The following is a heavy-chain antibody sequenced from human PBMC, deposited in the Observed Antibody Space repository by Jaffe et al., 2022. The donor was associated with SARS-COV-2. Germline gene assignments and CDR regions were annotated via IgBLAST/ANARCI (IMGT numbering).Heavy chain of an antibody. CDR2: INHSGST. V-gene: IGHV4-34*01. Sequence: QVQLQQWGAGLLKPSETLSLTCAVYGGSFSGYYWSWIRQPPGKGLEWIGEINHSGSTNYNPSLKSRVTISVDTSKNQFSLKLSSVTAADTAVYYCARGGSGATVTTNYYYGMDVWGQGTTVTVSS. D-gene: IGHD4-17*01. CDR1: GGSFSGYY. CDR3: ARGGSGATVTTNYYYGMDV. J-gene: IGHJ6*02.